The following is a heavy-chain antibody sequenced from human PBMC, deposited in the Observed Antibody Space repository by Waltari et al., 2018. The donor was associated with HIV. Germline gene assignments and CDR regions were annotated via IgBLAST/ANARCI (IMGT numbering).Heavy chain of an antibody. CDR3: ARHEPRSTWFDP. D-gene: IGHD1-26*01. J-gene: IGHJ5*02. V-gene: IGHV4-39*01. Sequence: QLQLRESGPGLVKSSETLSLTCSVSGGSIRDKSYYWAWMRQPPGKGLEWLGSIFYSGSTYDNPSLKSRVTMSVDTSKNQFSLKLNSVTAADTAVYFCARHEPRSTWFDPWGQGTLVTVSS. CDR1: GGSIRDKSYY. CDR2: IFYSGST.